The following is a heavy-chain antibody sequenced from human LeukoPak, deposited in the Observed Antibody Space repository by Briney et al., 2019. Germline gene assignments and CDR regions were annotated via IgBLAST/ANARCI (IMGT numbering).Heavy chain of an antibody. CDR2: ISWNSGSI. D-gene: IGHD1-1*01. J-gene: IGHJ3*02. V-gene: IGHV3-9*01. Sequence: GGSLRLSSAASGLTFDDYAMDWVCQAPGKGLEWVSGISWNSGSIAYAHSVKGRFTISRDNAKNSLYLQMSSLRAEDTDLYDCAKDILPRRFRLGTAFDIWGQGTMVTVSS. CDR3: AKDILPRRFRLGTAFDI. CDR1: GLTFDDYA.